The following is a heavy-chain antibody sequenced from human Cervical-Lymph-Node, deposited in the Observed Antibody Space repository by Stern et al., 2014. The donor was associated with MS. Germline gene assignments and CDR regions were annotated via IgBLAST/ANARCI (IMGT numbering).Heavy chain of an antibody. V-gene: IGHV1-69*01. J-gene: IGHJ5*02. D-gene: IGHD3/OR15-3a*01. CDR2: ISPVAGTP. CDR1: GGTFSTYG. CDR3: ARDHYIDFNGNSFDP. Sequence: QVQLVQSGAEVKKPGSSVKVSCEASGGTFSTYGFSWVRQAPGQGLEWMGGISPVAGTPKYAQNFQGRLTITADESPAAVYMELSSLRSEDSAVFYCARDHYIDFNGNSFDPWGQETLVTVSS.